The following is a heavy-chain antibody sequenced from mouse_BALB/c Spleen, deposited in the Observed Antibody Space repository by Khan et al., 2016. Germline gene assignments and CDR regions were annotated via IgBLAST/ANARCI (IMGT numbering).Heavy chain of an antibody. J-gene: IGHJ1*01. CDR1: GYTFTNYG. Sequence: QIQLVQSGPELKKPGKTVKISCKASGYTFTNYGMNWVKQAPGKGLKWMGWINPYSGESTYADDFKGRFAVSLETSANTAYLQINNLKHEDTATYVCARYRYYYGSSRYFDDWGAGTTVTVSS. D-gene: IGHD1-1*01. CDR3: ARYRYYYGSSRYFDD. V-gene: IGHV9-3-1*01. CDR2: INPYSGES.